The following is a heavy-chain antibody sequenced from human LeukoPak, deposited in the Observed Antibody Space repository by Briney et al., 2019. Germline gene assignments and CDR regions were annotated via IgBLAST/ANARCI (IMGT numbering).Heavy chain of an antibody. Sequence: SETLSLTCTVSGDSITPYYWSWIRQPPGKGLEWIGYVYYTGSGSTSNNPSLKSRVTISVDTSKNQFSLNLKSVTAADTAVYFCARHAVYAGSGWAFDYWGQGTLVTVFS. V-gene: IGHV4-59*08. CDR2: VYYTGSGST. CDR1: GDSITPYY. D-gene: IGHD6-19*01. J-gene: IGHJ4*02. CDR3: ARHAVYAGSGWAFDY.